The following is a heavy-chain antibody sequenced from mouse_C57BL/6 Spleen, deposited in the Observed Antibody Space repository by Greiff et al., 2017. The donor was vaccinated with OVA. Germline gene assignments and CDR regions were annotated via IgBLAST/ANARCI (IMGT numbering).Heavy chain of an antibody. V-gene: IGHV1-64*01. CDR2: IHPNSGST. J-gene: IGHJ3*01. D-gene: IGHD1-1*01. CDR1: GYTFTSYW. Sequence: QVQLKQPGAELVKPGASVKLSCKASGYTFTSYWMHWVKQRPGQGLEWIGMIHPNSGSTNYNEKFKSKATLTVDKSSSTAYMQLSSLTSEDSAVYYCARGVYYGSSYAWFAYWGQGTLVTVSA. CDR3: ARGVYYGSSYAWFAY.